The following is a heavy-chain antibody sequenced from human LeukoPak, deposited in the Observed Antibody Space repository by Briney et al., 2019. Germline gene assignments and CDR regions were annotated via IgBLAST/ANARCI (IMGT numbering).Heavy chain of an antibody. CDR2: IYYSGST. CDR3: ARHSFKVSWGRFDY. J-gene: IGHJ4*02. V-gene: IGHV4-39*01. Sequence: SETLSLTCTVSGGSISSSSYYWGWIRQPPGKGLEWIGSIYYSGSTYYNPSLKSRVTISVDTSKNQFSLKLSSVTAADTAVYYCARHSFKVSWGRFDYWDQGTLVTVSS. CDR1: GGSISSSSYY. D-gene: IGHD3-16*01.